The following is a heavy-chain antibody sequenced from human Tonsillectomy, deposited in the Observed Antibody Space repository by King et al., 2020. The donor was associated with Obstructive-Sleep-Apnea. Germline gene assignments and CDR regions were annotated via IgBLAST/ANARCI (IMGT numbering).Heavy chain of an antibody. V-gene: IGHV1-2*02. CDR1: GYTFTGYY. Sequence: QLVQSGAEVKKPGASVKVSCKASGYTFTGYYMHWVRQAPGQGLEWMGWINPKSGGTHYAEKFQGRVTMTRDTSISTGYMEISRLRYDDTAVYYCAIWLSGYLDYWGQGTLVTVSS. D-gene: IGHD5-18*01. CDR2: INPKSGGT. J-gene: IGHJ4*02. CDR3: AIWLSGYLDY.